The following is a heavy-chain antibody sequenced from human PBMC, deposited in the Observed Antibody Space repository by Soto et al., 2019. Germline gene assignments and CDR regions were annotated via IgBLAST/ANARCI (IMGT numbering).Heavy chain of an antibody. CDR2: IIPIFGTA. V-gene: IGHV1-69*06. J-gene: IGHJ6*02. Sequence: SVKVSCKASGGTFSSYAISWVRQAPGQGLEWMGGIIPIFGTASYAQKFEGRVTITADKSTSTAYMELTSLRSEDTAVYVCARLGLTTVTSIFYYYYGMDVWGQGTTVTVSS. D-gene: IGHD4-17*01. CDR1: GGTFSSYA. CDR3: ARLGLTTVTSIFYYYYGMDV.